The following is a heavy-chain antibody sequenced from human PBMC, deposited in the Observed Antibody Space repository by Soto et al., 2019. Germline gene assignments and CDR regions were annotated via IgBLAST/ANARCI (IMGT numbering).Heavy chain of an antibody. Sequence: SATLSLTCHVSGASISSFAYYWAWIRQPPGKGLEWIGTVYYNENTYYNPSLKSRVTISVDTAKNQFSLNLRSVTAADTAVYFCARRERYYGSPGWFDPWGQGTLVTVSS. V-gene: IGHV4-39*01. D-gene: IGHD3-10*01. J-gene: IGHJ5*02. CDR3: ARRERYYGSPGWFDP. CDR1: GASISSFAYY. CDR2: VYYNENT.